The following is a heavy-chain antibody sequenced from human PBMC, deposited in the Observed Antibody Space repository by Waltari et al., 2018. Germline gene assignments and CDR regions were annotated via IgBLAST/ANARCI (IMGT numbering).Heavy chain of an antibody. CDR1: GFPFTSSS. D-gene: IGHD3-22*01. V-gene: IGHV1-58*01. CDR2: IVVGSGNT. Sequence: QMQLVQSGPEVKKPGTSVKVYCKASGFPFTSSSVPWVRPPRGQRLEWIGWIVVGSGNTNYAQKFQERVTITRDMSTSTAYMELSSLRSEDTAVYYCAAGELDDSSGPDAFDIWGQGTMVTVSS. CDR3: AAGELDDSSGPDAFDI. J-gene: IGHJ3*02.